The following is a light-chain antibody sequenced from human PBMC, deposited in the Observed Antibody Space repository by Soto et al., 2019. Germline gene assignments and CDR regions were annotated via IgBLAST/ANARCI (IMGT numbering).Light chain of an antibody. V-gene: IGLV2-14*01. Sequence: QSPLPQPASVSGSPGQSITISCTGTSSDVGGYNYVSWYQQHPGKAPKLMIYDVSNRPSGVSNRFSGSKSGNTASLTISGFQAEDEADYYCSSYTSSSTLYVFGTGTKVTVL. CDR2: DVS. J-gene: IGLJ1*01. CDR3: SSYTSSSTLYV. CDR1: SSDVGGYNY.